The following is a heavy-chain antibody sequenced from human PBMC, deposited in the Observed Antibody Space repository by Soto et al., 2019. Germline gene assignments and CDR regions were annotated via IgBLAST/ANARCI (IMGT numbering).Heavy chain of an antibody. CDR2: IIPIFGTA. CDR3: ASTIFGVVHYYGMDV. CDR1: GGTFSSYA. Sequence: SVKVSCKASGGTFSSYAISWVRQAPGQGLEWMGGIIPIFGTANYAQKFQGRVTITADESTSTAYMELSSLRSEDTAVYYCASTIFGVVHYYGMDVWGQGTTVTVSS. D-gene: IGHD3-3*01. J-gene: IGHJ6*02. V-gene: IGHV1-69*13.